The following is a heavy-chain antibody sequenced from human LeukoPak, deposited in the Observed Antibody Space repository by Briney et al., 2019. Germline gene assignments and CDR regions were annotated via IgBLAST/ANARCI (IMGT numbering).Heavy chain of an antibody. CDR1: GFTFRNYG. CDR3: APDLRGAAWSLDY. J-gene: IGHJ4*02. D-gene: IGHD2-15*01. CDR2: VSDSGSSA. Sequence: GGSLRHSCAASGFTFRNYGMSWVRQAPGKGLEWVSVVSDSGSSAYYTDSVKGRFTISIDNSKNTLYLQMNSLRAEDTAVYYCAPDLRGAAWSLDYWGQGTLVTVSS. V-gene: IGHV3-23*01.